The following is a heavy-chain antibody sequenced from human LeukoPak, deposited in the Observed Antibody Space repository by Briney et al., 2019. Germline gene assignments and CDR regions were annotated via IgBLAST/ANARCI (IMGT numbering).Heavy chain of an antibody. V-gene: IGHV1-2*02. CDR1: GYTFTGYY. CDR2: INIYSGGT. J-gene: IGHJ4*02. Sequence: ASVKVSCKASGYTFTGYYMHWLRQATGQGLDWMGWINIYSGGTKYAQKFQGRVTMTRDTSISTAYMELSRLNSDDTAVYYCARGAAPGTDYFFDHWGQGTLVTVSS. CDR3: ARGAAPGTDYFFDH. D-gene: IGHD6-13*01.